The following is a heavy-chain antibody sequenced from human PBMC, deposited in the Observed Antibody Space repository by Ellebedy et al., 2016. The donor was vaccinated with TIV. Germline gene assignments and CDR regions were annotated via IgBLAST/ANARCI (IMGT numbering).Heavy chain of an antibody. D-gene: IGHD1-26*01. CDR3: ARGLREWDLKSGIVLGKWFDP. J-gene: IGHJ5*02. CDR1: GFTFSSYD. CDR2: ISWNSGSI. Sequence: GGSLRLSCAASGFTFSSYDMHWVRQAPGKGLEWVSGISWNSGSIGYADSVKGRFTSSRDKAKNSLYLQMNSLRAEDTAVYYGARGLREWDLKSGIVLGKWFDPWGQGTLVTVSS. V-gene: IGHV3-9*01.